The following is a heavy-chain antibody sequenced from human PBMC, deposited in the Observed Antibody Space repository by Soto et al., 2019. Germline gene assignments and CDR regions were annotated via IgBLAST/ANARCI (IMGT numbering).Heavy chain of an antibody. CDR2: IYYSGST. V-gene: IGHV4-39*01. Sequence: SETLSLTCTVSGGSISSSSYYWGWIRQPPGKGLEWIGSIYYSGSTYYNPSLKSRVTISVDTSKNQFSLKLSSVTAADTAVYYCARPSTVVTPGLGYYGMDVWGQGTTVTVSS. CDR3: ARPSTVVTPGLGYYGMDV. CDR1: GGSISSSSYY. J-gene: IGHJ6*02. D-gene: IGHD4-17*01.